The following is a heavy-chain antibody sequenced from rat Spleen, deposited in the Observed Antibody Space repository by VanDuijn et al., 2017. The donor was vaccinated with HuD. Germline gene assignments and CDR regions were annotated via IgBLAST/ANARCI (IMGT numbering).Heavy chain of an antibody. D-gene: IGHD5-1*01. CDR3: ARQGTGGFAY. J-gene: IGHJ3*01. V-gene: IGHV5S23*01. CDR2: ISNSGSDT. Sequence: EVQLVESGGGLVQPGRSLKLSCTTSGFFFSNYYMAWFRQAPTKGLEWIASISNSGSDTYYRDSVKGRFTISRDIAKSTLYLQMDSLRSEDTATYYCARQGTGGFAYWGQGTLVTVSS. CDR1: GFFFSNYY.